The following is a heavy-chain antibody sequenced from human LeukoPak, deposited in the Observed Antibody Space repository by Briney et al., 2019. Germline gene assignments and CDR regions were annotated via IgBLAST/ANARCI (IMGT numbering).Heavy chain of an antibody. CDR2: ISAYNGNT. CDR1: GYTFTSYG. CDR3: ARTLDYGGNSAY. V-gene: IGHV1-18*01. J-gene: IGHJ4*02. Sequence: SVKVSCQASGYTFTSYGISWVRQAPGQGLEWMGWISAYNGNTNYAQKLQGRVTMTTDTSTSTAYMELRSLRSDDTAVYYCARTLDYGGNSAYWGQGTLVTVSS. D-gene: IGHD4-23*01.